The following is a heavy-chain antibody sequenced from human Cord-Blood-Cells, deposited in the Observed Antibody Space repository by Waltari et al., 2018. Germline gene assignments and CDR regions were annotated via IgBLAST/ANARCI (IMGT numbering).Heavy chain of an antibody. CDR2: IYHSGRT. CDR3: ARSRGSWYYFDY. Sequence: QVQLQESGPGLVKPSETLSLTCAVSGYSISSGYYWGWIRQPPGKGLEWIGSIYHSGRTYYNPSLKSRVTISVDTSKNQFSLKLSSVTAADTAVYYCARSRGSWYYFDYWGQGTLVTVSS. CDR1: GYSISSGYY. J-gene: IGHJ4*02. V-gene: IGHV4-38-2*01. D-gene: IGHD6-13*01.